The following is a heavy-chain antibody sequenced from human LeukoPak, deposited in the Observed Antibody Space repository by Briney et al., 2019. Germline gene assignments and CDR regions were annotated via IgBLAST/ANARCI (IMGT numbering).Heavy chain of an antibody. V-gene: IGHV4-34*01. CDR2: INHSGST. D-gene: IGHD3-10*01. J-gene: IGHJ4*02. Sequence: SGTLSLTCAVYGGSFSGYYWSWIRQPPGKGLEWIGEINHSGSTNYNPSLKSRVTISVDTSKNQFSLKLSSVTAADTAVYYCARSGDYGSGFYYFDYWGQGTLVTVSS. CDR1: GGSFSGYY. CDR3: ARSGDYGSGFYYFDY.